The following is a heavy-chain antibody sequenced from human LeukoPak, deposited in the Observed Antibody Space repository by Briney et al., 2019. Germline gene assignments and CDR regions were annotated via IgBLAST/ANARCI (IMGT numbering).Heavy chain of an antibody. Sequence: SETLSLTCTVSGGSISSYYWTWIRQPPGKGLEWIGYIYYSGSTNYNTSLKSRVTISVDTSKNQFSLKLSSVTAADTAVYYCARAPNAGGNGALDIWGQGTMVTVSS. CDR2: IYYSGST. V-gene: IGHV4-59*08. J-gene: IGHJ3*02. CDR3: ARAPNAGGNGALDI. CDR1: GGSISSYY. D-gene: IGHD4-23*01.